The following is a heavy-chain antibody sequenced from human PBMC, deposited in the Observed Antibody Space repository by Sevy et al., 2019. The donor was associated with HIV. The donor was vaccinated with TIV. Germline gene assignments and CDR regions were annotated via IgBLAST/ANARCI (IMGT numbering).Heavy chain of an antibody. CDR3: ARGTYYYDSSGYGGSFQH. CDR1: GFTFSSYG. Sequence: GGSLRLSCAASGFTFSSYGMHWVRQAPGKGLEWVAVIWYDGSNKYYADSVKGRFTISRDNSKNTLYLQMNSLRAEDTAVYYCARGTYYYDSSGYGGSFQHWGQGTLVTVSS. J-gene: IGHJ1*01. D-gene: IGHD3-22*01. CDR2: IWYDGSNK. V-gene: IGHV3-33*01.